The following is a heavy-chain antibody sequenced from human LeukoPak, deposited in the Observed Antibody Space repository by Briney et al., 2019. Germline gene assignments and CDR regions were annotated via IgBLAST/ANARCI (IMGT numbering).Heavy chain of an antibody. Sequence: PGESLRLSCAASGFTFSSYEMNWVRQAPGKGLEWVGVISYDGSNKYYADSVKGRFTISRDNSKNTLYLQMNSLRAEDTAVYYCAKEKRRGAIIGRGGAFHIWGQGTMVTVSS. D-gene: IGHD1-26*01. CDR2: ISYDGSNK. V-gene: IGHV3-30*18. CDR3: AKEKRRGAIIGRGGAFHI. J-gene: IGHJ3*02. CDR1: GFTFSSYE.